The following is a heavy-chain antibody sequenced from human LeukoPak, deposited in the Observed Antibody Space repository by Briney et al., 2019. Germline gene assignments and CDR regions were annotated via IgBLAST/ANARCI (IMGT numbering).Heavy chain of an antibody. Sequence: ASVKVSCKASGYTFTGYYMHWVRQAPGQGLEWMGWINPNSGGTNYAQKFQGRVTMTRDTSISTAYMELSRLRSDDTAVYYCARAARIAARPNDYYYYMDVWGKGTTVTVSS. CDR3: ARAARIAARPNDYYYYMDV. V-gene: IGHV1-2*02. CDR2: INPNSGGT. CDR1: GYTFTGYY. D-gene: IGHD6-6*01. J-gene: IGHJ6*03.